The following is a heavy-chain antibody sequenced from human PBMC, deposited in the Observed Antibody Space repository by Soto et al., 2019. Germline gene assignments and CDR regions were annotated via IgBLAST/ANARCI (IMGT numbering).Heavy chain of an antibody. V-gene: IGHV3-72*01. J-gene: IGHJ4*02. D-gene: IGHD5-12*01. CDR2: TRNNRKSYST. CDR1: GFTFSDHY. CDR3: AVDILATGSY. Sequence: EVQVVESGGGLVQPGGSLRLSCAVSGFTFSDHYMDWFRQAPGKGMEWIGRTRNNRKSYSTEYAASVEGRFSISRDDSKNSLYLQMSNLQTEDTAVYYCAVDILATGSYWGQGTLVTVSS.